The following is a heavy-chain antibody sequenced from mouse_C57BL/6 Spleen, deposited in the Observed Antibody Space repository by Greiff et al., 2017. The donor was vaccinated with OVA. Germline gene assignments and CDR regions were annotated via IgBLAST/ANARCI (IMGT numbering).Heavy chain of an antibody. CDR1: GYAFSSSW. D-gene: IGHD1-1*01. J-gene: IGHJ2*02. CDR2: IYPGDGDT. V-gene: IGHV1-82*01. CDR3: ARRGYGSSYHFDY. Sequence: QVQLQQSGPELVKPGASVKISCKASGYAFSSSWMNWVKQRPGKGLEWIGRIYPGDGDTNYNGKFKGKATLTADKSSSTAYMQLRSLTSEDSAVYFCARRGYGSSYHFDYWGQGTSLTVSS.